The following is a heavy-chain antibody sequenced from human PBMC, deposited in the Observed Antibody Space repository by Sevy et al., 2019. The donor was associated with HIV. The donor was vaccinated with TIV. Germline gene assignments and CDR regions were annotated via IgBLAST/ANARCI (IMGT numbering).Heavy chain of an antibody. J-gene: IGHJ4*02. CDR2: ISYDGSNK. V-gene: IGHV3-30-3*01. CDR3: ARGGTTKVRFLEWPPGPG. Sequence: GGSLRLSCAASGFTFSSYAMHWVRQAPGKGLEWVAVISYDGSNKYYADSVKGRFTISRDNSKNTLYLQMNSLRAEDTAVYYWARGGTTKVRFLEWPPGPGWGQGTLVTVSS. D-gene: IGHD3-3*01. CDR1: GFTFSSYA.